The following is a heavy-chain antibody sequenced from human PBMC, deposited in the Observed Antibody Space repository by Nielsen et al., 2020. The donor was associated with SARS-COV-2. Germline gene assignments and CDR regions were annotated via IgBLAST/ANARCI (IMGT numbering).Heavy chain of an antibody. CDR3: AREYGTDAFDI. J-gene: IGHJ3*02. D-gene: IGHD4-17*01. Sequence: ASVKVSCKASGYTFTSYYMHWVRQAPGQGLEWMGIINPSGGGTNYAQKFQGRVTMTRDTSISTAYMELSRLRSDDTAVYYCAREYGTDAFDIWGQGTMVTVSS. CDR1: GYTFTSYY. CDR2: INPSGGGT. V-gene: IGHV1-2*02.